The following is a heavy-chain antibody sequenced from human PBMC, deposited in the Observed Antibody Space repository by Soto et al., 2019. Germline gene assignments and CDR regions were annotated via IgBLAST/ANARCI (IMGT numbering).Heavy chain of an antibody. Sequence: EVQLVESGGGLVQPVGSLRLSCAASGFTLSGRSMHWVRQAPGKGLVWVSVIDNAGTDSTYADSVKGRFTSSRDNAKNMLYLQMNSLRVEDTAVYYCARGWFGPDVWGKGTTVTVSS. V-gene: IGHV3-74*01. CDR1: GFTLSGRS. CDR2: IDNAGTDS. D-gene: IGHD3-10*01. CDR3: ARGWFGPDV. J-gene: IGHJ6*04.